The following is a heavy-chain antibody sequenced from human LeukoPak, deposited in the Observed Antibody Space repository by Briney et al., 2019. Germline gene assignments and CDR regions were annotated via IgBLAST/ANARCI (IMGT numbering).Heavy chain of an antibody. CDR2: IRSKANSYAT. V-gene: IGHV3-73*01. CDR3: TSRGYSSGWSDPFDY. Sequence: PGGSLRLSCAASGFTFSGSAMHWVRRASGKGLEWVGRIRSKANSYATAYAASVKGRFTISRDDSKNTAYLQMNSLKTEDTAVYYCTSRGYSSGWSDPFDYWGQGTLVTVSS. CDR1: GFTFSGSA. J-gene: IGHJ4*02. D-gene: IGHD6-19*01.